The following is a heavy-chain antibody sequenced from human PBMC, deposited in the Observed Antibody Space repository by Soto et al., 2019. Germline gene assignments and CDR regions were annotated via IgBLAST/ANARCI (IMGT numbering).Heavy chain of an antibody. Sequence: ASVKVSCKASGYTFTGYYMHWVRQAPGQGLEWMGWINPNSGGTNYARKFQGRVTMTRDTSISTAYMELSRLRSDDTAVYYCARPYCSGGSCYPRFDYWGQGTLVTVSS. CDR1: GYTFTGYY. D-gene: IGHD2-15*01. CDR3: ARPYCSGGSCYPRFDY. V-gene: IGHV1-2*02. J-gene: IGHJ4*02. CDR2: INPNSGGT.